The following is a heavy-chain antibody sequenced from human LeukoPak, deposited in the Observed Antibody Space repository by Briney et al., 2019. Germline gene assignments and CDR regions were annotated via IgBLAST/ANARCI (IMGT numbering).Heavy chain of an antibody. CDR2: INSDGSST. V-gene: IGHV3-74*01. CDR1: GFTFSSYW. Sequence: TGGSLRLSCAASGFTFSSYWMHWVRQAPGKGLVWVSRINSDGSSTSYADSVKGRFTISRDNAKNTLYLQMNSLRAEDTAVSYCARDAPHGEWLVLGTEYFQHWGQGTLVTVSS. CDR3: ARDAPHGEWLVLGTEYFQH. D-gene: IGHD6-19*01. J-gene: IGHJ1*01.